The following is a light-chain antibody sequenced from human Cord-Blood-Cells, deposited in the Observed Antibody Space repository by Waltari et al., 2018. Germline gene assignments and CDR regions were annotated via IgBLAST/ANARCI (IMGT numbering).Light chain of an antibody. CDR1: QSVLYSSNNKNY. Sequence: DIVMTQSPDSLAVSLGERATINCKSSQSVLYSSNNKNYLAWYQQKPGQPPKLLIYWASTRESGVPDRCSGSGSGTDFTLTISSLQDEDVAVYYCQQYYSTPPTFGQGTKLEIK. CDR2: WAS. CDR3: QQYYSTPPT. V-gene: IGKV4-1*01. J-gene: IGKJ2*01.